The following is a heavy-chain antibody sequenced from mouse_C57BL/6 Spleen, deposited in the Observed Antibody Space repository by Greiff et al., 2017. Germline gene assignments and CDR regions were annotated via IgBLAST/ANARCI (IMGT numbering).Heavy chain of an antibody. CDR2: ILPGTGST. CDR3: ASGHGNFDY. D-gene: IGHD1-1*01. J-gene: IGHJ2*01. CDR1: GYTFPGYW. Sequence: QVQLQQSGAELMKPGASVKLSCKATGYTFPGYWIDWVKQRPGHGLEWIGEILPGTGSTNYNEKFKGKATFTAHTSSNTAYMQLRSLTTEDSAIYNCASGHGNFDYWGQGTTRTVSS. V-gene: IGHV1-9*01.